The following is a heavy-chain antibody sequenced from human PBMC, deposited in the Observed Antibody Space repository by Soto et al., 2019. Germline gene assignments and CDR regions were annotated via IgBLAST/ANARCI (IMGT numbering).Heavy chain of an antibody. CDR2: VSGSGRTT. Sequence: EVQLLDSGGGLVQPGGSLRLSCAASGFTFSSSAMSWVRQAPGKGLEWVSAVSGSGRTTYYADSVRGRFTISRDNSKNTLYLHMNSLRAEDTAIYFCARCTVDTIVTSGWCHYLDPWGQGTLVTVSS. J-gene: IGHJ5*02. D-gene: IGHD6-19*01. V-gene: IGHV3-23*01. CDR3: ARCTVDTIVTSGWCHYLDP. CDR1: GFTFSSSA.